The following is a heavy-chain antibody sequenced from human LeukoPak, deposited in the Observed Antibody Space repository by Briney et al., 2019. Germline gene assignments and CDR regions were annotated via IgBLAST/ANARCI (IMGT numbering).Heavy chain of an antibody. CDR1: GFIFSTYS. CDR3: ARGGVWQAFWSGNSDY. V-gene: IGHV3-21*01. J-gene: IGHJ4*02. CDR2: IGTSSSYI. Sequence: PGGSLRLSCAASGFIFSTYSMNWVRQAPGKGLEWVSSIGTSSSYIYYGDSVKGRFTISRDNAKNSLYLQMNSLRAEDTAVYYCARGGVWQAFWSGNSDYWGQGTLVTASS. D-gene: IGHD3-3*01.